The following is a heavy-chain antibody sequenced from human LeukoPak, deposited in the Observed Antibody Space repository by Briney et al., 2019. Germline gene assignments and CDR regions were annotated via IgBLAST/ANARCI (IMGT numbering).Heavy chain of an antibody. D-gene: IGHD4-17*01. V-gene: IGHV1-8*01. CDR1: GYTFTSYN. J-gene: IGHJ4*02. CDR3: ARGTDYGDYEDY. CDR2: MNPNSGNT. Sequence: ASVKVSCKASGYTFTSYNINWVRQATGQGLEWMGRMNPNSGNTGYAQKFQGRVTMTRNTSISTAYMELSSLRSEDTAVYYCARGTDYGDYEDYWGQGTLVTVSS.